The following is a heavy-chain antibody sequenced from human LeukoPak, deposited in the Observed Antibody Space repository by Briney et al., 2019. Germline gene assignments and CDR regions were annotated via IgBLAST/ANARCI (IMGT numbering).Heavy chain of an antibody. V-gene: IGHV3-30*18. CDR3: AKVQVGYYDSSGPMDY. J-gene: IGHJ4*02. CDR1: GFTFSSYG. CDR2: ISYDGSKK. Sequence: PGGSLRLSCAASGFTFSSYGMHGVRQAPGKGLEGGAVISYDGSKKYYADSVKGRFTISRDNSKNTLYLQMNSLRAEDTAVYYCAKVQVGYYDSSGPMDYWGQGTLVTVSS. D-gene: IGHD3-22*01.